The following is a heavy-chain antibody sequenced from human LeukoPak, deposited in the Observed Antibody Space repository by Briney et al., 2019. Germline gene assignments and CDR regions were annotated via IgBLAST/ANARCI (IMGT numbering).Heavy chain of an antibody. CDR1: VGSISSGNW. CDR3: ATAPILRGEGGEHYKYGMDV. D-gene: IGHD2-2*02. Sequence: PSETLSLTCAVSVGSISSGNWWSWVRQSPGKGLEWIGEIYHNGTPNYSPSLKSRVTISANTTKNQFSLKLTSVTAADTAVYYCATAPILRGEGGEHYKYGMDVWGQGTTVIVSS. V-gene: IGHV4-4*02. CDR2: IYHNGTP. J-gene: IGHJ6*02.